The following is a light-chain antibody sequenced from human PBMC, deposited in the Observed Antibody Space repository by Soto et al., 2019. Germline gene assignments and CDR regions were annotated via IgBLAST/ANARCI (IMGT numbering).Light chain of an antibody. V-gene: IGKV3-20*01. J-gene: IGKJ1*01. CDR2: GAS. CDR1: HSVSSN. CDR3: QQYGSSPWT. Sequence: EIVMTQSPATLSVSPGERATLSCRASHSVSSNLAWYQQKPAQAPRLLISGASSRATGIPDRFSGSGSGTDFTLTISRLEPEDFAVYYCQQYGSSPWTFGQGTKVDIK.